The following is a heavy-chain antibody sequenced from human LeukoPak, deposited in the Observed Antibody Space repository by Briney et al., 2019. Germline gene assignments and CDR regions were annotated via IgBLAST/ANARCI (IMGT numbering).Heavy chain of an antibody. CDR1: GFTFTSYS. V-gene: IGHV3-21*01. J-gene: IGHJ4*02. Sequence: GGSLRLSCAASGFTFTSYSMNWVRQAPGKGLEWVSSISSSSTSIYYADSVKGRFTISRDNAKNSLYLQMNSLRAEDTAVYYCAIKTSGSYPFDYWGQGTLVTVSS. D-gene: IGHD1-26*01. CDR3: AIKTSGSYPFDY. CDR2: ISSSSTSI.